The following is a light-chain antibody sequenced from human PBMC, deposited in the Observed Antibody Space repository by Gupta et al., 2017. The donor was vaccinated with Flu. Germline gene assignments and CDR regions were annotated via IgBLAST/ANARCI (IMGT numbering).Light chain of an antibody. CDR3: QQRANWLPGLT. CDR2: DAS. CDR1: QSVSSY. J-gene: IGKJ4*01. Sequence: EIVLTQSPATLSLSPGDRATLSCRASQSVSSYLALYQQKPGQPPRLLIYDASTRATGIPARFSGSGSGTDFTLTISSLEPADFAVYYCQQRANWLPGLTFGGGTKVEIK. V-gene: IGKV3-11*01.